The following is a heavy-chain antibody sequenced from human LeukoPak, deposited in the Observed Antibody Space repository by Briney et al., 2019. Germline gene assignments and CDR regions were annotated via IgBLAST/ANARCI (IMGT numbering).Heavy chain of an antibody. CDR3: AKDYMTTVTTGAFDI. CDR1: GFTFDDYG. J-gene: IGHJ3*02. CDR2: INWNGGSI. Sequence: GGSLRLSCAASGFTFDDYGMSWVRQAPGKGLEWVSGINWNGGSIGYADSVKGRFTISRDNAENSLYLQMNSLRAEDTALYYCAKDYMTTVTTGAFDIWGQGTMVTVSS. V-gene: IGHV3-20*04. D-gene: IGHD4-11*01.